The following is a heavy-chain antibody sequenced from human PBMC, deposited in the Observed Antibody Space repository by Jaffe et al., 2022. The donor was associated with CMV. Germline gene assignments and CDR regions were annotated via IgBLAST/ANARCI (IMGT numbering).Heavy chain of an antibody. Sequence: QVQLVQSGAEVKKPGSSVKVSCKASGGTFSSYAISWVRQAPGQGLEWMGGIIPIFGTANYAQKFQGRVTITADESTSTAYMELSSLRSEDTAVYYCARDRSDYGGPRGGSYYYYGMDVWGQGTTVTVSS. V-gene: IGHV1-69*01. D-gene: IGHD4-17*01. CDR3: ARDRSDYGGPRGGSYYYYGMDV. CDR2: IIPIFGTA. CDR1: GGTFSSYA. J-gene: IGHJ6*02.